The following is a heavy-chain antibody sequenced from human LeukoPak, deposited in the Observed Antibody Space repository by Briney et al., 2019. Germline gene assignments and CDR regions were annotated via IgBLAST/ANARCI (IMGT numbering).Heavy chain of an antibody. D-gene: IGHD4-17*01. J-gene: IGHJ4*02. CDR2: ISGSGGST. Sequence: PGGSLRLSCAASGFTVSSNYMSWVRQAPGKGLEWVSVISGSGGSTYYADSVKGRFTISRDNSKNTLYLQMNNLRAEDTAVYYCAKDRATVTPTVFDYWGQGTLVTVSS. CDR1: GFTVSSNY. CDR3: AKDRATVTPTVFDY. V-gene: IGHV3-23*01.